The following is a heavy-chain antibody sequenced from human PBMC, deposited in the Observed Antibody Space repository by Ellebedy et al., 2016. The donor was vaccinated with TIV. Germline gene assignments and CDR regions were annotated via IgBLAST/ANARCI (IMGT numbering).Heavy chain of an antibody. CDR2: MYYSGST. CDR3: ARGRTLEAFDI. J-gene: IGHJ3*02. Sequence: GSLRLSCSLSGGSISSGSYYWGWSRQPPGTGLDWIGNMYYSGSTYYNPSLKSRVTISGDTSKNQFSLKLRSVTAADTAVYYCARGRTLEAFDIWGQGTLVTVSS. D-gene: IGHD1-1*01. V-gene: IGHV4-39*07. CDR1: GGSISSGSYY.